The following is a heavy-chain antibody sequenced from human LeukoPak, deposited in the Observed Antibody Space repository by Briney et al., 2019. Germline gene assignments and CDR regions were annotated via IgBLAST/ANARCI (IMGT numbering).Heavy chain of an antibody. CDR2: INSDGSSP. J-gene: IGHJ6*03. CDR3: ARVGGSSWGYFYYHMDV. Sequence: GGSLRLSCAASGFTFNSYLTHWVRQAPGKGLVWVSRINSDGSSPTYADSVKGRFTISRDNAKNTLYLQMNSLRAEDTAVYYCARVGGSSWGYFYYHMDVWGKGTAVTVSS. D-gene: IGHD6-13*01. V-gene: IGHV3-74*01. CDR1: GFTFNSYL.